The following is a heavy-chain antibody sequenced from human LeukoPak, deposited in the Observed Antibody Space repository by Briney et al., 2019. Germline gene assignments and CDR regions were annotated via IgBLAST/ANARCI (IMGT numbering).Heavy chain of an antibody. J-gene: IGHJ4*02. CDR2: ISGGGAGT. CDR1: GLSFSFYA. V-gene: IGHV3-23*01. Sequence: GGSLRLSCAASGLSFSFYAMSWVRQAPGKGLEWVSSISGGGAGTYYADSVRGRFTISRDNSKNTLYLQMNSLRAEDTALYYCAKDFARYNIQFDYWGQGALVTVSS. CDR3: AKDFARYNIQFDY. D-gene: IGHD1-1*01.